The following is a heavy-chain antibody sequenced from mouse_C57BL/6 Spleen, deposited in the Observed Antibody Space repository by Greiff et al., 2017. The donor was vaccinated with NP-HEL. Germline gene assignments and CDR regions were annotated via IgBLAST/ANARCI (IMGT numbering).Heavy chain of an antibody. V-gene: IGHV1-64*01. J-gene: IGHJ2*01. Sequence: VQLQQPGAELVKPGASVKLSCKASGYTFTSYWMHWVKQRPGQGLEWIGMIHPNSGSTNYNEKFKSKATLTVDKSSSTAYMQLSSLTSEDSAVYYCGILSHYYGSSSDYWGQGTTLTVSS. CDR1: GYTFTSYW. CDR2: IHPNSGST. CDR3: GILSHYYGSSSDY. D-gene: IGHD1-1*01.